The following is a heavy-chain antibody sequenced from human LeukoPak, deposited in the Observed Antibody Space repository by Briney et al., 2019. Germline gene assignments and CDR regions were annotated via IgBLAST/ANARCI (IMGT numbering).Heavy chain of an antibody. D-gene: IGHD5-24*01. V-gene: IGHV5-51*01. CDR3: ARLDDGYNACFDI. CDR1: GYTFSNSI. J-gene: IGHJ3*02. CDR2: IYPGDSDT. Sequence: GESLMISCKGSGYTFSNSIIGWVRQMPGKGLEWMGIIYPGDSDTRYSPSFQGQVTISADKSISTAYLQWSSLKASDTAMYYCARLDDGYNACFDIWGQGTMVTVSS.